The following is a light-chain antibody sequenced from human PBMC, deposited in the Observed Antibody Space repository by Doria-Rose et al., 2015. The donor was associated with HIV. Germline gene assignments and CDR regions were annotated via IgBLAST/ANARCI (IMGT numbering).Light chain of an antibody. J-gene: IGKJ1*01. V-gene: IGKV3-20*01. CDR2: DGS. CDR1: QSFSSTY. Sequence: TQSPGTLSSSPGERATLSCRASQSFSSTYLAWYQLKPGQAPSLLIYDGSTRATGIPDRFSASGTGTDFTLTIIRLEPEDFALYYCHQYGTSWTFGQGTKVEI. CDR3: HQYGTSWT.